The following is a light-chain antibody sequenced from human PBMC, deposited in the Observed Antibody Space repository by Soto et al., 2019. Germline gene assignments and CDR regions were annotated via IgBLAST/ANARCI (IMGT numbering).Light chain of an antibody. CDR1: QTISSW. Sequence: DIQMTQSPSTLSGSVGDRVTITFRASQTISSWLAWYQQKPGKAPKLLIYKASILKSGVPSRFSGSGSGTEFTLTISSLQPDDFATDYCQHYNSYSEAFGQGTKVELK. CDR3: QHYNSYSEA. J-gene: IGKJ1*01. V-gene: IGKV1-5*03. CDR2: KAS.